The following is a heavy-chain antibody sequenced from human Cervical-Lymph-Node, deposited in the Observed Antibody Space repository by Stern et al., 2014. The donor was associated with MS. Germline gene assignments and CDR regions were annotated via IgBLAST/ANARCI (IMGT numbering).Heavy chain of an antibody. CDR2: IYHAGTT. J-gene: IGHJ5*02. Sequence: QVQLQESGPGLVKPSGTLSLTCAVSGDSISSSNWWSWVRQSPGKGLEWVGDIYHAGTTNYNSTLKSRLTISADNSKNPFSLKWTSVTAADTAVYYCVRALGSSSFRYWFDPWGQGTLVIVSS. CDR3: VRALGSSSFRYWFDP. V-gene: IGHV4-4*02. D-gene: IGHD6-13*01. CDR1: GDSISSSNW.